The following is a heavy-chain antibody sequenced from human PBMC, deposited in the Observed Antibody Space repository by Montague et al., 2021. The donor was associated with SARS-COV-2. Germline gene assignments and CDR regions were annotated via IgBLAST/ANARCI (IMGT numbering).Heavy chain of an antibody. CDR2: MWYDGSKE. D-gene: IGHD6-13*01. CDR3: ARDTYSSTSGTLDF. J-gene: IGHJ4*02. V-gene: IGHV3-33*01. CDR1: GFTFSSHG. Sequence: SLRLSCPVSGFTFSSHGMHWVRQAPGKGLEWVAVMWYDGSKENYADSVKGRFTISRDNSEHMLYLQLNSLRAEDTAVYYCARDTYSSTSGTLDFWGRGTLVTVSS.